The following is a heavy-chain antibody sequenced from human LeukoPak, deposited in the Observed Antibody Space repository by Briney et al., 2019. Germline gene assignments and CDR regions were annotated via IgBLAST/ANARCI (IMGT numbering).Heavy chain of an antibody. CDR2: IYPGDSDT. J-gene: IGHJ5*02. Sequence: GESLKISCKGSGYSFTSYWIGWVRQMPGKGLEWMGIIYPGDSDTRHSPSFQGQATISADKSISTAYLQWSSLKASDTAMYYCARQYAAACTSAGFDPWGQGTLVTVSS. D-gene: IGHD6-13*01. CDR3: ARQYAAACTSAGFDP. CDR1: GYSFTSYW. V-gene: IGHV5-51*01.